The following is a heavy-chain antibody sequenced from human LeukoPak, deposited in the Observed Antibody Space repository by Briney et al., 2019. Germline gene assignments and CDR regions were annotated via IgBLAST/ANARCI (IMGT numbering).Heavy chain of an antibody. V-gene: IGHV3-48*03. CDR1: GFTFSSYE. CDR3: ARAGRVGYYYGSGTFSWFVP. Sequence: GGSLRLSCAASGFTFSSYEMNWARQAPGKGLEWVSYISSSGSTIYYADPVKGRFTIARDNAKNSLYLQMNRLRAEDTAVYYCARAGRVGYYYGSGTFSWFVPWGQGTLVTVSS. J-gene: IGHJ5*02. CDR2: ISSSGSTI. D-gene: IGHD3-10*01.